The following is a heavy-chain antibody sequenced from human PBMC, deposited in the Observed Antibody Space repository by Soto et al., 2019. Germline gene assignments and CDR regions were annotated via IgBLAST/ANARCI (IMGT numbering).Heavy chain of an antibody. V-gene: IGHV4-31*03. Sequence: PSETLSLTCTVSDGSIISGGYYWSWIRQHPGKGLEWIGYIYYSGSTYYNPSLKSRVTISVDTSKNQFSLKLSSVTAADTAVYYCARYRAYCGGDCLYFDYRGQGTLVNVSS. D-gene: IGHD2-21*02. CDR2: IYYSGST. CDR3: ARYRAYCGGDCLYFDY. CDR1: DGSIISGGYY. J-gene: IGHJ4*02.